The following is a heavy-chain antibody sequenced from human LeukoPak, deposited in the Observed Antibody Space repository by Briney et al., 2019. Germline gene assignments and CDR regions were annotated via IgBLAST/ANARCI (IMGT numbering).Heavy chain of an antibody. CDR1: GGSISSSSYY. V-gene: IGHV4-39*02. Sequence: PSETLSLTCTVSGGSISSSSYYWGWIRQPPGKGLEWIGSIYYSGSTYYNPSLKSRVTISVDTSKNQFSLKLSSVTAADTAVYYCARETTLTTVTTRNYFDYWGQGTLVTVSS. D-gene: IGHD4-11*01. CDR2: IYYSGST. J-gene: IGHJ4*02. CDR3: ARETTLTTVTTRNYFDY.